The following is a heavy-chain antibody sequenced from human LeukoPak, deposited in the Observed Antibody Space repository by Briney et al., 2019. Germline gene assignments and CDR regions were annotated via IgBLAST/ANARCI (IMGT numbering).Heavy chain of an antibody. CDR3: ARDPSIVVVPAAIDY. Sequence: SETLSLTCTVSGGSISDSSYYWGWIRQPPGKGLEWIGSIYYSGSTYYNPSLKSRVTISVDTSKNQFSLKLSSVTAADTAVYYCARDPSIVVVPAAIDYWGQGTLVTVSS. CDR2: IYYSGST. D-gene: IGHD2-2*01. J-gene: IGHJ4*02. CDR1: GGSISDSSYY. V-gene: IGHV4-39*07.